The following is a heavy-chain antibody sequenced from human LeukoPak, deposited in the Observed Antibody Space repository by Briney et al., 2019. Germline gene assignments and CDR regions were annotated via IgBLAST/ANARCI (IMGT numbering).Heavy chain of an antibody. Sequence: PGGSLRLSCAASGFTFSSYGMHWVRQAPGKGLEWVAVISYDGSNKYYADSVKGRFTISRDNSKNTLYLQMNSLRAEGTAVYYCAKGILTGTTAAGFDYWGQGTLVTVSS. CDR2: ISYDGSNK. J-gene: IGHJ4*02. CDR3: AKGILTGTTAAGFDY. CDR1: GFTFSSYG. D-gene: IGHD1-7*01. V-gene: IGHV3-30*18.